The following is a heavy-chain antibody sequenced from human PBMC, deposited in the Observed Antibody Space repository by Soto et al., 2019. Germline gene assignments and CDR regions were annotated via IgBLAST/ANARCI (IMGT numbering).Heavy chain of an antibody. J-gene: IGHJ4*02. D-gene: IGHD3-22*01. CDR1: GFSLSTSGVG. V-gene: IGHV2-5*02. Sequence: QITLKESGPPLVKPTQTLTLTCTFSGFSLSTSGVGVGWIRQPPGKALECLALIYWDDDKRYSPSLKSRLTLTKDTSKNPVVLTMTNMDPVDTATYFCAHRLCDSSCYWDVGYFDYWGRGTLVTVSS. CDR3: AHRLCDSSCYWDVGYFDY. CDR2: IYWDDDK.